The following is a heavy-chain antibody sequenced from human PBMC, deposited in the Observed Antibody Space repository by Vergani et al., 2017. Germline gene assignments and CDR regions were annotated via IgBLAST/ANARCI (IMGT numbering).Heavy chain of an antibody. CDR2: INPSGGST. V-gene: IGHV1-46*01. CDR3: ASLGPPLLRSSGLITIFS. D-gene: IGHD3-3*01. Sequence: QVQLVQSGAEVKKPGASVKVSCKASGYTFTSYYMHWVRQAPXQGLEWMGIINPSGGSTSYAQKFQGRVTMTRDTSTSTVYMELSSLRSEDTAVYYCASLGPPLLRSSGLITIFSWGQGTLVTVSS. CDR1: GYTFTSYY. J-gene: IGHJ4*02.